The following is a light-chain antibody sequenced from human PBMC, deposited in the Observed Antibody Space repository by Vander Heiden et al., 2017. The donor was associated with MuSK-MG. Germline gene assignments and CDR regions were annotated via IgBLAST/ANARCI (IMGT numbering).Light chain of an antibody. CDR3: ATYVGSSTSWV. CDR2: EVS. V-gene: IGLV2-14*01. Sequence: QSALTQPASVSGSPGQSITISCTGTSSDVGDYNFVSWYQQHPGKAPKLMIYEVSNRPSGLSNRFSGSKSGSTASLTISGLQAEDEADYYCATYVGSSTSWVFGGGTKLTVL. J-gene: IGLJ3*02. CDR1: SSDVGDYNF.